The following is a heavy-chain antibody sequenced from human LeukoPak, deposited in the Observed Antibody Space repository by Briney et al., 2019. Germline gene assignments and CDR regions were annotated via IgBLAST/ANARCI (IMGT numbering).Heavy chain of an antibody. Sequence: AAVKVSCKASGYTFTSYGISWVRQAPGQGLEWMGQISAYNGHTNYAQKLQGRITMTTDTSTSTANMELRRLRSDDTAVYYCATKIVGDAFDIWGQGTMVTVSS. J-gene: IGHJ3*02. D-gene: IGHD3-22*01. CDR3: ATKIVGDAFDI. V-gene: IGHV1-18*01. CDR1: GYTFTSYG. CDR2: ISAYNGHT.